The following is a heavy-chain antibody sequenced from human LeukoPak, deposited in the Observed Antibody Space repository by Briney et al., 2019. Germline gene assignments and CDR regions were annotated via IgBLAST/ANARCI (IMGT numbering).Heavy chain of an antibody. V-gene: IGHV3-64*01. CDR3: ARESVLDYYDSSGYYYDY. CDR2: ISSNGGST. CDR1: GFTFSSYA. J-gene: IGHJ4*02. D-gene: IGHD3-22*01. Sequence: PGGSLRLSCAASGFTFSSYAMHWVRQAPGKGLEYVSAISSNGGSTYYANSVKGRFTISRDNSKNTLYLQMGSLRAEDMAVYYCARESVLDYYDSSGYYYDYWGQGTLVTVSS.